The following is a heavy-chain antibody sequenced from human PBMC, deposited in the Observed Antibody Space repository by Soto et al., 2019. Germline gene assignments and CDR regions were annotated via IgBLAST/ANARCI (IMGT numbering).Heavy chain of an antibody. CDR1: GVTFSSYA. CDR3: ARVYYDLWSGYYAYYYYGMDV. CDR2: ISYDGSNK. D-gene: IGHD3-3*01. V-gene: IGHV3-30-3*01. J-gene: IGHJ6*02. Sequence: GGSLRLSCAASGVTFSSYAMHWVRQAPGKGLEWVAVISYDGSNKYYADSVKGRFTISRDNSKNTLYLQMNSLRAEDTAVYYCARVYYDLWSGYYAYYYYGMDVWGQGTTVTVSS.